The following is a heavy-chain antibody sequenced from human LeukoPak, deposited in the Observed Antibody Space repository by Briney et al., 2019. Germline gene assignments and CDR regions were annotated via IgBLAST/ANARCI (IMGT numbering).Heavy chain of an antibody. V-gene: IGHV4-61*02. D-gene: IGHD5-18*01. CDR3: ARAGTAMDRRYYMDV. CDR1: GGSISSGSYY. CDR2: IYTSGST. J-gene: IGHJ6*03. Sequence: SETLSLTCTVSGGSISSGSYYWSWIRQPAGKGLEWIGRIYTSGSTNYNPSLKSRVTISVDTSKNQFSLKLSSVTAADTAVYYCARAGTAMDRRYYMDVWGKGTTVTVSS.